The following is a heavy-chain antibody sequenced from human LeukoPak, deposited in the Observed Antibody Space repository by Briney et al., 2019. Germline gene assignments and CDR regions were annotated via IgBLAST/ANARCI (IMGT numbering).Heavy chain of an antibody. D-gene: IGHD3-22*01. J-gene: IGHJ3*02. CDR3: ARDYYDNSGFGAFDI. CDR2: INPNSGGT. V-gene: IGHV1-2*02. CDR1: GYSFTDYY. Sequence: ASVKVSCKASGYSFTDYYMHWVRQAPGQGLEWMGWINPNSGGTKYAQNFQGRVTMTRDTSIRTFYMELSRLRSDDTAVYYCARDYYDNSGFGAFDIWGQGTMVTVSS.